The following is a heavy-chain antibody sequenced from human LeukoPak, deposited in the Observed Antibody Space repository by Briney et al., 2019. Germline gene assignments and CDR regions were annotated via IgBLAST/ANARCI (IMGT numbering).Heavy chain of an antibody. D-gene: IGHD5-18*01. V-gene: IGHV3-23*01. CDR1: GFTFSSYA. Sequence: PGGSLRLSCAASGFTFSSYAMSWVRQAPGKGLEWVSAISGSGGSTYYADSVKGRFTISRDNSKNTLYLQMNSLRAEDTAVYYCARTGYSYGQENAFDIWGQGTMVTVSS. J-gene: IGHJ3*02. CDR3: ARTGYSYGQENAFDI. CDR2: ISGSGGST.